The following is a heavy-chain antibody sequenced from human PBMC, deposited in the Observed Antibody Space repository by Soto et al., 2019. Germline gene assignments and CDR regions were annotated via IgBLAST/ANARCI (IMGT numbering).Heavy chain of an antibody. CDR2: ISAYNGNT. V-gene: IGHV1-18*01. Sequence: ASVKVSCKASGYTFTSYGISWVRQAPGQGLEWMGWISAYNGNTNYAQKLQGRVTMTTDTSTSTAYMELRSLRSDDTAVYYCARTSPYYDLWSAFDYWGQGTLVTVSS. CDR3: ARTSPYYDLWSAFDY. CDR1: GYTFTSYG. J-gene: IGHJ4*02. D-gene: IGHD3-3*01.